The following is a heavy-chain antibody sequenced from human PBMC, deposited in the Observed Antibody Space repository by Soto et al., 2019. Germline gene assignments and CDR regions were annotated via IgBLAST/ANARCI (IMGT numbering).Heavy chain of an antibody. Sequence: SETRSFTCFFSGGSVTSYHWGWIRKFPAKVLGWIAYTPYTENTSYSPSLQSRVPISLDTSKNQLALKLTSRTAADTAVYYCARDMHARFTHYFDPWGQGTMVTVSS. CDR3: ARDMHARFTHYFDP. J-gene: IGHJ5*02. V-gene: IGHV4-59*02. CDR1: GGSVTSYH. CDR2: TPYTENT. D-gene: IGHD1-26*01.